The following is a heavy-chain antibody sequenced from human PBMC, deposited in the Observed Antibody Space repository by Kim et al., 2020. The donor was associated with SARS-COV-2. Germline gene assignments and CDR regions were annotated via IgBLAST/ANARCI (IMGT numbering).Heavy chain of an antibody. J-gene: IGHJ4*02. CDR3: ARDRAAAGTSY. Sequence: SETLSLTCTVSGGSISSSSYYWGWIRQPPGKGLEWIGSIYYSGSTYYNPSLKSRVTISVDTSKNQFSLKLSSVTAADTAVYYCARDRAAAGTSYWGQGTL. CDR2: IYYSGST. V-gene: IGHV4-39*07. CDR1: GGSISSSSYY. D-gene: IGHD6-13*01.